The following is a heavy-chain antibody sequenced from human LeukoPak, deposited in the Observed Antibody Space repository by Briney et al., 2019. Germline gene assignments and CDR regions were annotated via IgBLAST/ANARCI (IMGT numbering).Heavy chain of an antibody. J-gene: IGHJ5*02. CDR2: INHSGST. CDR3: ARGPTAAAGTGWFDP. CDR1: GGSISSYY. Sequence: NPSETLSLTCTVSGGSISSYYWSWIRQPPGKGLEWIGEINHSGSTNYNPSLKSRVTISVDTSRNQFSLKLSSVTAADTAVYYCARGPTAAAGTGWFDPWGQGTLVTVSS. D-gene: IGHD6-13*01. V-gene: IGHV4-34*01.